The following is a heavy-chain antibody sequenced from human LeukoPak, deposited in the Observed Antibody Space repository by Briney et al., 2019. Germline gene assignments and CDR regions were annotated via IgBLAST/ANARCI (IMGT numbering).Heavy chain of an antibody. Sequence: GSLRLSCAASGFTFSDYYMSWIRQPPGKGLEWIGSVRYSGTTYYSPSLKSRLTMSVDTSKNQFSLKLSSVTAADTAVYYCARHYYDSSGYRRDYYFDYWGQGTLVTVSS. D-gene: IGHD3-22*01. V-gene: IGHV4-39*01. J-gene: IGHJ4*02. CDR3: ARHYYDSSGYRRDYYFDY. CDR1: GFTFSDYY. CDR2: VRYSGTT.